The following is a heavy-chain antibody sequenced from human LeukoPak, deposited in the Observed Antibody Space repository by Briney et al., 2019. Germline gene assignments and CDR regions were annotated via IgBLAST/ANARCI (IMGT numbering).Heavy chain of an antibody. CDR3: ARTEGITMVRGPPGY. J-gene: IGHJ4*02. Sequence: ASAKVSCKASGYTFTSYYMHWVRQAPGQGLEWMGIINPSGGSTSYAQKFQGRVTMTRDTSTSTVYMELSSLRSEDTAVYYCARTEGITMVRGPPGYWGQGTLVTVSS. CDR1: GYTFTSYY. V-gene: IGHV1-46*01. CDR2: INPSGGST. D-gene: IGHD3-10*01.